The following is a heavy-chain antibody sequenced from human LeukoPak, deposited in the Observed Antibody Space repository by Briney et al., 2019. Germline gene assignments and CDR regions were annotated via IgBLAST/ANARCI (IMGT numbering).Heavy chain of an antibody. Sequence: PSETLSLTCIVSGGSISSHYWSWIRQPPGKGLEYIGYIYYSGSTDYNPSLKSRVTISLDTSKNQFSLNLTSVTAADTAVYYCARRSGVLDSRDSRHYFDHWGQGTLVTVSS. CDR1: GGSISSHY. V-gene: IGHV4-59*11. CDR3: ARRSGVLDSRDSRHYFDH. CDR2: IYYSGST. D-gene: IGHD3-22*01. J-gene: IGHJ4*02.